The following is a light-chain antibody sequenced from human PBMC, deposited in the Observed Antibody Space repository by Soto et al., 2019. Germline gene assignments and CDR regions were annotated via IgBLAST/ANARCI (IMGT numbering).Light chain of an antibody. J-gene: IGLJ1*01. CDR3: SSFTSSITLV. V-gene: IGLV2-14*01. CDR2: EVN. Sequence: QSVRTQPASVSGSPGQSITISCSGTSSDVGGYNYVSWFQQHPDKAPKVIIYEVNNRPSGVSNRFSGSKSGNTASLTISGLQAEDEADYYCSSFTSSITLVFGTGTKVTVL. CDR1: SSDVGGYNY.